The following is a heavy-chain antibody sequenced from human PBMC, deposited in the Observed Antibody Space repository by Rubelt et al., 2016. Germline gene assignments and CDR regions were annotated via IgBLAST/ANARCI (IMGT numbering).Heavy chain of an antibody. CDR3: ARAAKSGNPPY. CDR2: IIGGGGTA. V-gene: IGHV3-23*01. Sequence: LQLQLSGPRLVKPSETLSLTCTVSGGSISSTAYYWGWVRQPPGKGLEWVSSIIGGGGTANSADSVKGRFTISRDNSKKQLDGQMNSRGDEDTAVYYCARAAKSGNPPYWGQGTLVTVSA. D-gene: IGHD1-26*01. J-gene: IGHJ4*02. CDR1: GGSISSTAYY.